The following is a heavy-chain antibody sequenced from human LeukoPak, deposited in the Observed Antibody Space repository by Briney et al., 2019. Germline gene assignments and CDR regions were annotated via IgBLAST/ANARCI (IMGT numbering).Heavy chain of an antibody. V-gene: IGHV3-21*01. D-gene: IGHD2-2*01. CDR1: GFTFSSFG. CDR3: ARGIGYCSSTSCYFFDF. Sequence: KPGGSLRLSCAASGFTFSSFGMNWVRQAPGKGLEWVSSISSSSSYTYYADSVKGRFTISRDNAKNSLYLQMNSLRVEDTAVYYCARGIGYCSSTSCYFFDFWGQGTLVTVSS. CDR2: ISSSSSYT. J-gene: IGHJ4*02.